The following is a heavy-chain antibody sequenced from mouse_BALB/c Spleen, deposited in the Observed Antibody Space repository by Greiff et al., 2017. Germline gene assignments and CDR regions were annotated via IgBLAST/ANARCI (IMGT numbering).Heavy chain of an antibody. Sequence: VQLQQSGPGLVKPGALVKISCKASGYTFTTYDINWVKQRPGQGLEWIGWIYPGDGSTKYNENFKGKATLAADKTSSTAYMQSSSLTSENSAVYFCARGDGYDEGYYFDYWGQGTTLTVSS. CDR1: GYTFTTYD. CDR3: ARGDGYDEGYYFDY. V-gene: IGHV1S56*01. CDR2: IYPGDGST. D-gene: IGHD2-2*01. J-gene: IGHJ2*01.